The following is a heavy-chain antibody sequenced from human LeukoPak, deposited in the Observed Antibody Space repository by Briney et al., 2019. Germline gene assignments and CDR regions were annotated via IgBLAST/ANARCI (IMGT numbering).Heavy chain of an antibody. CDR3: ARDVWALGYYETSGDVQSEYFQY. D-gene: IGHD3-22*01. CDR1: GYTFTSYG. Sequence: GASVKVSCKASGYTFTSYGLSWVRQAPGQGLEWMGWISAYNGNTNYAQKLQGRVTMTTDTSTSTAYMELRSLRSDDTAVYYCARDVWALGYYETSGDVQSEYFQYWGQGTLVTVSS. J-gene: IGHJ1*01. V-gene: IGHV1-18*01. CDR2: ISAYNGNT.